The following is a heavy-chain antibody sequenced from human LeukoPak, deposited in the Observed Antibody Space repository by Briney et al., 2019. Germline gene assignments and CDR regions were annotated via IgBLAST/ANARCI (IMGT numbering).Heavy chain of an antibody. CDR3: ASLFGEGFDY. Sequence: GSLRLSCAASGFTFNTYEMNWVRQAPGKGLEWVSYISSGGSTIYYADSVKGRFTISRDNAKNSLYLQMNSLRAEDTAVYYCASLFGEGFDYWGQGTLVTVSS. D-gene: IGHD3-10*01. V-gene: IGHV3-48*03. CDR2: ISSGGSTI. J-gene: IGHJ4*02. CDR1: GFTFNTYE.